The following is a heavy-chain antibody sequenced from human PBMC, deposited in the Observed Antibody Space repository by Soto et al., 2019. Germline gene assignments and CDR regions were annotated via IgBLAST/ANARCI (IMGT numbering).Heavy chain of an antibody. CDR2: IYYSGST. J-gene: IGHJ4*02. CDR1: GGSISSYY. CDR3: ARSSGYSYGRFDY. V-gene: IGHV4-59*01. D-gene: IGHD5-18*01. Sequence: PSDTLSLTCTVSGGSISSYYWSWIRQPPGKGLEWIGYIYYSGSTNYNPSLKSRVTISVDTSKNQFSLKLSSVTAADTAVYYCARSSGYSYGRFDYWGQGTLVTVSS.